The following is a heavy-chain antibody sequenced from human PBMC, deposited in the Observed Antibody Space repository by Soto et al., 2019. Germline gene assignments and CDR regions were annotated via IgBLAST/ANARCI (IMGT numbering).Heavy chain of an antibody. D-gene: IGHD4-17*01. CDR3: AIRRDYQTQMFDY. J-gene: IGHJ4*02. CDR2: IIPILGIA. V-gene: IGHV1-69*02. Sequence: SVKVSCKASGGTFSSYTISWVRQAPGQGLEWMGRIIPILGIANYAQKFQGRVTITADKSTSTAYMELSSLRSEDTAVYYCAIRRDYQTQMFDYWGQGTLVTVSS. CDR1: GGTFSSYT.